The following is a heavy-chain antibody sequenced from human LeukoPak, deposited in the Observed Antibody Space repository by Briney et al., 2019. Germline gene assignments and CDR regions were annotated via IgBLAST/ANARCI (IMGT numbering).Heavy chain of an antibody. J-gene: IGHJ4*02. D-gene: IGHD1-1*01. V-gene: IGHV3-11*01. CDR1: GFTFSDYY. CDR2: IGNRGENI. CDR3: ASGDLFGSSEYKDYFDY. Sequence: GGSLILSCAASGFTFSDYYMTWIRQAPGKGLEWVSYIGNRGENIYYADSVKGRFSISRDNDKKSLYLQMNSLRAEDTAVYYCASGDLFGSSEYKDYFDYWGQGTLVTVSS.